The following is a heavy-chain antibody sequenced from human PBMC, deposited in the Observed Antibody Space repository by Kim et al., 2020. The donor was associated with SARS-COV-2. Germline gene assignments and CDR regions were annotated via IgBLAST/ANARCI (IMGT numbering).Heavy chain of an antibody. CDR3: AREYSSGSAFDI. D-gene: IGHD6-19*01. J-gene: IGHJ3*02. V-gene: IGHV4-59*01. Sequence: DNPSLKSRVTISVDTSRSQFSLKLSSVTAADTAVYYCAREYSSGSAFDIWGQGTMVTVSS.